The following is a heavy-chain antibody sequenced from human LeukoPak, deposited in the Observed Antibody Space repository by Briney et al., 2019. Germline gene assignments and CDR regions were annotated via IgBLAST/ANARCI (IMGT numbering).Heavy chain of an antibody. D-gene: IGHD2-2*01. CDR2: INPNSGGT. J-gene: IGHJ5*02. V-gene: IGHV1-2*06. CDR1: GCTFSSYA. CDR3: ARDLTRDIVVVPAEGWFDP. Sequence: ASVKVSCKASGCTFSSYAISWVRQAPGQGLEWMGRINPNSGGTNYAQKFQGRVTMTRDTSISTAYMELSRLRSDDTAVYYCARDLTRDIVVVPAEGWFDPWGQGTLVTVSS.